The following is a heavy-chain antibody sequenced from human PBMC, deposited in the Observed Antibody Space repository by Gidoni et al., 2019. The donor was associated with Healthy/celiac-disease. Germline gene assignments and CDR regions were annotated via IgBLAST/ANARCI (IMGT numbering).Heavy chain of an antibody. CDR3: ARDRRIQLWLDWFDP. CDR1: GYTFTGYY. V-gene: IGHV1-2*02. CDR2: INPNSGGT. D-gene: IGHD5-18*01. Sequence: QVPLVQSGAEVKKPGASVKVSCKASGYTFTGYYMHWVRQAPGQGLEWMGWINPNSGGTNYAQKFQGRVTMTRDTSISTAYMELSRLRSDDTAVYYCARDRRIQLWLDWFDPWGQGTLVTVSS. J-gene: IGHJ5*02.